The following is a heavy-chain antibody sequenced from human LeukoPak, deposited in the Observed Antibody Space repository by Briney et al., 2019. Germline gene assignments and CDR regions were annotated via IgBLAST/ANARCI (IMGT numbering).Heavy chain of an antibody. V-gene: IGHV1-24*01. Sequence: ASVKVSCKVSGYTLTELFMHWVRQAPGKGLEWMGGFDPEEGEAIYAHTFQGRVTMTEDTSTDTAYMELSRLRSEDTAVYYCATRLGSGSYYFDHFDYWSQATLVTVHS. CDR3: ATRLGSGSYYFDHFDY. CDR2: FDPEEGEA. CDR1: GYTLTELF. J-gene: IGHJ4*02. D-gene: IGHD3-10*01.